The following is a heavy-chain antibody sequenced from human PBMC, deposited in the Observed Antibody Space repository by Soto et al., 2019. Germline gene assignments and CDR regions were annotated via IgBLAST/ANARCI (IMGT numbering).Heavy chain of an antibody. J-gene: IGHJ4*02. CDR2: IYYSGST. CDR3: ARRGGYYYDSSGHIDY. V-gene: IGHV4-39*01. Sequence: QLQLQESGPGLVKPSEPLSLTCPVSGGSISSSSYYWGWIRQPPGKGLEWIGSIYYSGSTYYHPSLKSRVTISVDTSKNQFSLKLSSVTAADTAVYYCARRGGYYYDSSGHIDYWGQGTLVTVSS. D-gene: IGHD3-22*01. CDR1: GGSISSSSYY.